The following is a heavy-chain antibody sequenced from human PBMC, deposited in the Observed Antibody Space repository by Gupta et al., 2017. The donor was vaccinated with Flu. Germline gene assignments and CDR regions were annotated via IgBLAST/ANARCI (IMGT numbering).Heavy chain of an antibody. V-gene: IGHV4-61*02. Sequence: QVQLQESGPGLVKPSQTLSLTCTVSGDSIRGVNYYWTWVRRPAGKGLEWIGRISTSGATNYNPSLKSRVSISADTSQNQISLTLNSVTAADTAIYYCATTNDCWSSYWTYWGQGTLATVSS. D-gene: IGHD3-3*01. J-gene: IGHJ4*02. CDR3: ATTNDCWSSYWTY. CDR2: ISTSGAT. CDR1: GDSIRGVNYY.